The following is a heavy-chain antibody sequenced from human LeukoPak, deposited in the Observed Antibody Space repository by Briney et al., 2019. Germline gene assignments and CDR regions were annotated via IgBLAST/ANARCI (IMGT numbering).Heavy chain of an antibody. CDR1: GFTFSSYS. CDR2: VSSRSSTT. D-gene: IGHD2/OR15-2a*01. Sequence: GGSLRLSCAASGFTFSSYSMTWVRQAPGMGLEWISYVSSRSSTTFYADSVKGRFTISRDNPKNSLYLQMNSLRDDDTAVYYCARGKSTLPYAMDVWGQGTTVTVSS. CDR3: ARGKSTLPYAMDV. V-gene: IGHV3-48*02. J-gene: IGHJ6*02.